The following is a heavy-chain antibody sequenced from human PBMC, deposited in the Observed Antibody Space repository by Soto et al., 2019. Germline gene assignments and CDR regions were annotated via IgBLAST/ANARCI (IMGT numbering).Heavy chain of an antibody. D-gene: IGHD2-21*02. CDR2: INHSGST. V-gene: IGHV4-34*01. Sequence: SETLSLTCAVYGGSFSGYYWTWIRQPPGTGLEWIGEINHSGSTNYNPSLKSRVTISVDTSKNQFSLKLTSVTAADTAVYYCAKDKHIVVVTAPFDYWGQGTLVT. CDR1: GGSFSGYY. J-gene: IGHJ4*02. CDR3: AKDKHIVVVTAPFDY.